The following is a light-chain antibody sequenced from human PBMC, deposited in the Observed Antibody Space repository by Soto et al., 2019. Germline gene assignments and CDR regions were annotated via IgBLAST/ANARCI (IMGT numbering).Light chain of an antibody. V-gene: IGKV1-5*03. Sequence: DIQMTQSPSTLSASVGDRIIITCRASQSINTWLAWYQQKPGEAPKLLIYDGSTLERGVPSRFSGSGSGTEFTLTISRLQPDDLATFYCQQYKTYSRTFGQGTKVEV. CDR3: QQYKTYSRT. CDR1: QSINTW. CDR2: DGS. J-gene: IGKJ1*01.